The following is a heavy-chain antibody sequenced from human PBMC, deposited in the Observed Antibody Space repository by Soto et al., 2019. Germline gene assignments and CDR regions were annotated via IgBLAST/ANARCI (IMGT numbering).Heavy chain of an antibody. D-gene: IGHD2-2*01. CDR1: GFIFSTYA. J-gene: IGHJ4*02. CDR2: LSRSGLSP. CDR3: AKEHDTASWTPLYYFDL. V-gene: IGHV3-23*01. Sequence: EVQLLESGGGLVQPGGSLRLSCAASGFIFSTYAMSWVRQAPGKGLEWVSGLSRSGLSPYYTDSVKGRFTISRDNSKNTLYLQMNSLRAEDTAVYYCAKEHDTASWTPLYYFDLWGLGTRVTVSS.